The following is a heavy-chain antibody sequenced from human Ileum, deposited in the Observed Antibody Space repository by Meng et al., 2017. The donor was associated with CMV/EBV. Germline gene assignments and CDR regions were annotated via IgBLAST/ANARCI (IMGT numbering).Heavy chain of an antibody. CDR2: ITIYNGNT. CDR3: VRSSLYGDPYFFDS. Sequence: QMQLVQSGAEVKTPGSSVQISCKASGHPFTYPYLHWVRQAPGQALEWMGWITIYNGNTHYAQRFQDRLTITRHNSLHTAYMELNSLTSRDTGVYFCVRSSLYGDPYFFDSWGQGTLVTVSS. CDR1: GHPFTYPY. V-gene: IGHV1-45*02. D-gene: IGHD2-21*01. J-gene: IGHJ5*01.